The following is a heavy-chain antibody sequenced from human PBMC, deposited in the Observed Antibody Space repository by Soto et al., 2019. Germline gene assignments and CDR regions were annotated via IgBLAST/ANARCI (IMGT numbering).Heavy chain of an antibody. J-gene: IGHJ4*02. D-gene: IGHD3-22*01. CDR2: ISAYNGNT. V-gene: IGHV1-18*04. Sequence: ASVKVSCKASGYTFTSYGISWVRQAPGQGLEWMGWISAYNGNTNYAQKFQGRVTMTRDTSISTAYMELSRLRFDDTAVYYCARHYYDGSGHWGQGTLVTVSS. CDR1: GYTFTSYG. CDR3: ARHYYDGSGH.